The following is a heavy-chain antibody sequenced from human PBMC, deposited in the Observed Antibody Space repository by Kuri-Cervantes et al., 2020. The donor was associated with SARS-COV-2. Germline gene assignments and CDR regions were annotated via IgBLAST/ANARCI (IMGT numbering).Heavy chain of an antibody. V-gene: IGHV1-3*01. CDR3: ARDQTDPWSRTPDAFDI. CDR1: GYTFTSYA. CDR2: INAGNGNT. Sequence: ASVKVSCKASGYTFTSYAMHWVRQAPGQRLEWMGWINAGNGNTKYSQKFQGRVTITRDTSASTAYMELSSLRSEDTAVYYCARDQTDPWSRTPDAFDIWGQGTMVTVSS. D-gene: IGHD3-3*01. J-gene: IGHJ3*02.